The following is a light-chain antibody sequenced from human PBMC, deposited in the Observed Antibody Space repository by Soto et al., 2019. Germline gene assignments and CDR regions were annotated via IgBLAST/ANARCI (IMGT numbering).Light chain of an antibody. Sequence: GDRVTITCRASQNINSWLAWYQQKPGKVPKLLIYAASTLQSGVPSRFSGSGSGPDFTLTISSLQPEDVATYYCQKYDHAPLTFGGGTKVDIK. CDR3: QKYDHAPLT. CDR1: QNINSW. J-gene: IGKJ4*01. V-gene: IGKV1-27*01. CDR2: AAS.